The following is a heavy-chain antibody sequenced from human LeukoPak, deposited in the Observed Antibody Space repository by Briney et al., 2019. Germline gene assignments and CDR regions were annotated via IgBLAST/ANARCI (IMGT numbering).Heavy chain of an antibody. J-gene: IGHJ3*02. V-gene: IGHV3-53*01. CDR2: IYSGGST. Sequence: GGSLRLSCAASGFTVSSNYMSWVRQAPGKGLEWVSVIYSGGSTYYADSVKGRFTISRDNSKNTLYPQMNSLRAEDTAVYYCASQSLTYYYDSSGQHDAFDIWGQGTMVTVSS. D-gene: IGHD3-22*01. CDR3: ASQSLTYYYDSSGQHDAFDI. CDR1: GFTVSSNY.